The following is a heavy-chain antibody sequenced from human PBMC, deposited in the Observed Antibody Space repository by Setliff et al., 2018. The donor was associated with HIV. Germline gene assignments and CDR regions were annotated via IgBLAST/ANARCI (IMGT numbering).Heavy chain of an antibody. CDR2: INHYGGT. CDR1: GGSFSGYF. J-gene: IGHJ5*02. V-gene: IGHV4-34*01. D-gene: IGHD3-10*01. CDR3: AREYYYGSGSSFDP. Sequence: LSLTCAVYGGSFSGYFWNWIRQPPGKGLEWIGAINHYGGTNYNPSLKSRVTMSVDTSKNQFSLRLSSVTAADTAVYYCAREYYYGSGSSFDPWGQGTLVTVSS.